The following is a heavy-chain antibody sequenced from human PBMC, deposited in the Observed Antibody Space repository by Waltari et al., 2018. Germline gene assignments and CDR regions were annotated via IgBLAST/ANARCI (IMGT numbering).Heavy chain of an antibody. J-gene: IGHJ4*02. D-gene: IGHD6-19*01. CDR3: ARDALAVAQEDY. Sequence: EVQLVESGGGLVKTGGSLRLSCAASGFTFSSYSMNWVRQAPGKGLEWVSSISSSSSYIYYADSVKGRFTISRDNAKNSLYLQMNSLRAEDTAVYYCARDALAVAQEDYWGQGTLVTVSS. CDR2: ISSSSSYI. V-gene: IGHV3-21*01. CDR1: GFTFSSYS.